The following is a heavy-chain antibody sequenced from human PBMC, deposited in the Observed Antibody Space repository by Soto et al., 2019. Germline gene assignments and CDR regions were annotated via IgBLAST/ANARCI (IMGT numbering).Heavy chain of an antibody. CDR2: ISYDGSNK. CDR1: GFTFSSYG. Sequence: QVQLVESGGGVVQPGRSLRLSCAASGFTFSSYGMHWVRQAPGKGLEWVAVISYDGSNKYYADSVKGRFTISRDNSKNTLYLQMNSLRAEDTAVYYCAKDREYCSGGSCYVLDDYWAREPWSPSPQ. CDR3: AKDREYCSGGSCYVLDDY. J-gene: IGHJ4*02. V-gene: IGHV3-30*18. D-gene: IGHD2-15*01.